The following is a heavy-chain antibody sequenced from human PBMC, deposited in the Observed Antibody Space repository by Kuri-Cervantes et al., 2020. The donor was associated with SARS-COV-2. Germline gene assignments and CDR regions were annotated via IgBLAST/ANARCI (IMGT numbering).Heavy chain of an antibody. Sequence: SVKVSCKASGGTFSSYAISWVRQAPGQGLEWMGGIIPIFGTANYAQKFQGRVTITADKSTSTAYMELSSLRSEDTAGYYCASAVAVGATAFDYWGQGTLVTVSS. D-gene: IGHD1-26*01. J-gene: IGHJ4*02. V-gene: IGHV1-69*06. CDR2: IIPIFGTA. CDR3: ASAVAVGATAFDY. CDR1: GGTFSSYA.